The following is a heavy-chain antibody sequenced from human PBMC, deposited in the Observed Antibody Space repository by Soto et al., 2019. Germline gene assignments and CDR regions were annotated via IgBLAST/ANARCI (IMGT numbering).Heavy chain of an antibody. CDR1: GYTFTSYG. Sequence: QVQLVQSGAEVKKPGASVKVSCKASGYTFTSYGISWVRQAPGQGLEWMGWISAYNGNTNYAQKLQGRVTMTTDTSTSTAYMELRSLRADDTAVYYCARYSSSSLEYYYYYMDVWGKGTTVTVSS. J-gene: IGHJ6*03. D-gene: IGHD6-6*01. CDR3: ARYSSSSLEYYYYYMDV. V-gene: IGHV1-18*01. CDR2: ISAYNGNT.